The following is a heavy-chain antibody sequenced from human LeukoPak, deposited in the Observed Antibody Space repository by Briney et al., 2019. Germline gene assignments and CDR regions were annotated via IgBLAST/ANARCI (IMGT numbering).Heavy chain of an antibody. CDR2: IIPILGIA. V-gene: IGHV1-69*04. D-gene: IGHD5-12*01. Sequence: ASVKVSCKASGYTFTSYGISWVRQAPGQGLEWMGRIIPILGIANYAQKFQGRVTITADKSTSTAYMELSSLRSEDTAVYYCARDPGYSGYDSILNYWGQGTLVTVSS. CDR1: GYTFTSYG. CDR3: ARDPGYSGYDSILNY. J-gene: IGHJ4*02.